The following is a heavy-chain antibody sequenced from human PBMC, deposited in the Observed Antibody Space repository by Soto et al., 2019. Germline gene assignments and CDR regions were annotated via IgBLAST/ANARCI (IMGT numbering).Heavy chain of an antibody. Sequence: GASVKVSCKASGYTFTGYYMHWVRQAPGQGLEWMGWINPNSGGTNYAQKFQGWVTMTRDTSISTAYMELSRLRSDDTAVYYCARGPEYQLLSEGDNWFDPWGQGTLVTVSS. J-gene: IGHJ5*02. CDR2: INPNSGGT. CDR1: GYTFTGYY. D-gene: IGHD2-2*01. V-gene: IGHV1-2*04. CDR3: ARGPEYQLLSEGDNWFDP.